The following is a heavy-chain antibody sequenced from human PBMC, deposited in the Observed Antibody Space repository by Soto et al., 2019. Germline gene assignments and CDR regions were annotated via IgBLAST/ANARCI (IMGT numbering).Heavy chain of an antibody. Sequence: ASVNVSCKASGYTFTTYGISWVRQAPGQGLEWMGWLSTYKGNTNYAQNLQGRVTMTTDTSTSTVYMELRSLTSDDTAVYYCARQGFDYWGQGTLVTVSS. CDR2: LSTYKGNT. CDR1: GYTFTTYG. CDR3: ARQGFDY. J-gene: IGHJ4*02. V-gene: IGHV1-18*01.